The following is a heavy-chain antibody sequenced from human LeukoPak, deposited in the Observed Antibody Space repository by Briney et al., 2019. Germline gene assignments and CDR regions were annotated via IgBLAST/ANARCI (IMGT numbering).Heavy chain of an antibody. CDR2: INHSGST. V-gene: IGHV4-34*01. CDR1: GGSFSGYY. J-gene: IGHJ4*02. Sequence: PSETLSLTCAVYGGSFSGYYWSWIRQPPGKGLEWIGEINHSGSTNYNPSLKSRVTISVDTSKNQFSLKLSSVTAADTAVYYCARDGVYGYSYGRRFDYWGQGTLVNVSS. D-gene: IGHD5-18*01. CDR3: ARDGVYGYSYGRRFDY.